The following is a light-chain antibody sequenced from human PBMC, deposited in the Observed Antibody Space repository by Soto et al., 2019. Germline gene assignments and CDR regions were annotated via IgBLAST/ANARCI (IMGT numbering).Light chain of an antibody. J-gene: IGKJ4*01. Sequence: DIQMTQSPSTLSGSVGDRVTITCRASQTISSWLAWYQQKPGKAPKVLIYDASSLESGVPLRFSGSGSGTEFTLTITSLQPDDFATYYCQQYKNYSPLTFGGGTKVDIK. CDR2: DAS. CDR1: QTISSW. CDR3: QQYKNYSPLT. V-gene: IGKV1-5*01.